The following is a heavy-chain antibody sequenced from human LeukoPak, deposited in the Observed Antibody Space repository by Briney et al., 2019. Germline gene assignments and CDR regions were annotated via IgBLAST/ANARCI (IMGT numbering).Heavy chain of an antibody. D-gene: IGHD5-18*01. CDR3: ARDLGGGGYTSMVRGYYYGMDV. CDR2: IISSSGSSM. V-gene: IGHV3-48*04. Sequence: GGSLRLSCVASGFTFSSYSMNWVRQAPGKGLEWVSNIISSSGSSMYYADSVRGRFTISRDNAKNSLYLQMNSLRAEDTAVYYCARDLGGGGYTSMVRGYYYGMDVWGQGTTVTVSS. J-gene: IGHJ6*02. CDR1: GFTFSSYS.